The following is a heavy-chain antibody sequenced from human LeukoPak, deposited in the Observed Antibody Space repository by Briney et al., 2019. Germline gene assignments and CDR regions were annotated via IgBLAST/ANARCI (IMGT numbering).Heavy chain of an antibody. J-gene: IGHJ6*02. D-gene: IGHD2-2*01. Sequence: PGGSLRLSCAASGFTFSSYSMTWVRQAPVKGLEWVSYISSSSSTIYYADSVKGRFTISRDNAKNSLYLQMNSLRAEDTAVYYCARGYCSSTSCYGIYYYYGMDVWGQGTTVTVSS. CDR3: ARGYCSSTSCYGIYYYYGMDV. CDR2: ISSSSSTI. V-gene: IGHV3-48*01. CDR1: GFTFSSYS.